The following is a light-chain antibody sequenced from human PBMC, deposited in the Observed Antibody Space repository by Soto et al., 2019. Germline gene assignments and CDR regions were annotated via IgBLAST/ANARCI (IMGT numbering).Light chain of an antibody. J-gene: IGLJ2*01. CDR1: SSDVGSYNL. Sequence: QSALTQPASVSGSPVQSITISCTGTSSDVGSYNLVSWYQQHPGKAPKLMIYEGSKRPSGVSNRFSGSKSGNTASLTISGLQAEDEAYYYCCSYAGSSTLVFGGGTKVTVL. CDR2: EGS. CDR3: CSYAGSSTLV. V-gene: IGLV2-23*01.